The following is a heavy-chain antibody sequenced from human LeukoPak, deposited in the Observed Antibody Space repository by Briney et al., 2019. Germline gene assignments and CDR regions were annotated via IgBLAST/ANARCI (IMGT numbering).Heavy chain of an antibody. CDR1: GFTFSNYA. J-gene: IGHJ2*01. Sequence: GGSLRLSCAASGFTFSNYAMNWVRQAPGKGLEWVSGISGSGVGTYYKDSVKGRFTISRDNSKDTLYLQMNSLRVEDTAVYYCAKRAMWDLYWYFDLWGRGTLVTVSS. CDR3: AKRAMWDLYWYFDL. V-gene: IGHV3-23*01. CDR2: ISGSGVGT. D-gene: IGHD1-26*01.